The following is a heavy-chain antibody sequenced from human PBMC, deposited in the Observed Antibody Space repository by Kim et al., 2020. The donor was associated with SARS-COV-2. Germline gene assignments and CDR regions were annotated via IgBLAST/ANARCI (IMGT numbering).Heavy chain of an antibody. CDR3: VRDGSGSLPYSMDV. CDR1: GFTFKSHG. D-gene: IGHD3-10*01. CDR2: IETGGET. J-gene: IGHJ6*02. V-gene: IGHV3-13*01. Sequence: GGSLRLSCAASGFTFKSHGMHWVRQVIGKGLEWISIIETGGETYYADSVKGRFTISREKAKNSLYLQMSSLRVDDTAVYYCVRDGSGSLPYSMDVWGQGTAVTFSS.